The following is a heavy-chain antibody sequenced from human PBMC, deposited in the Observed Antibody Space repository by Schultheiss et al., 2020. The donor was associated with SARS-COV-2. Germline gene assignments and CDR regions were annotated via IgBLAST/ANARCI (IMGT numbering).Heavy chain of an antibody. CDR1: GSSISGYF. CDR2: IYYTGIT. CDR3: ARHGVDGLRFLEWLFHFDS. J-gene: IGHJ4*02. V-gene: IGHV4-59*01. Sequence: SETLSLTCTVSGSSISGYFWTWIRQPPGKGLEQVGNIYYTGITKYSPSLKSRITISVDTSKKQFSLRLGSVTAADTAVYYCARHGVDGLRFLEWLFHFDSWGQGTLVTVSS. D-gene: IGHD3-3*01.